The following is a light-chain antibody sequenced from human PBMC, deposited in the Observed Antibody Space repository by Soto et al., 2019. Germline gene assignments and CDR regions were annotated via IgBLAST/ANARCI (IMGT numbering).Light chain of an antibody. CDR2: GAS. J-gene: IGKJ4*01. CDR1: QSISTY. V-gene: IGKV1-39*01. CDR3: QQSFITPPLT. Sequence: DIQMSQSPSSLSASIGDRITITCRASQSISTYLNWYQQKPGKAPRLLIYGASTLQSGVPSRFSGSGSATNYTLTINSLQPEDFATYYCQQSFITPPLTFGGGTTVEMK.